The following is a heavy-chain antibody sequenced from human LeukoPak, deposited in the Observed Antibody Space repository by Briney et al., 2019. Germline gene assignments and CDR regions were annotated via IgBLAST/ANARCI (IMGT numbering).Heavy chain of an antibody. Sequence: ASVNVSCKASGYTFTDYYMHWVRQAPGPGLEWMGWLNPNSGDTNYAQKFQGRVSMTRDTSISTAYMDLSDLRSDDTAVYYCARGRNIEMTTMSGGSDYWGQGTLVTVPS. V-gene: IGHV1-2*02. D-gene: IGHD5-24*01. CDR3: ARGRNIEMTTMSGGSDY. J-gene: IGHJ4*02. CDR1: GYTFTDYY. CDR2: LNPNSGDT.